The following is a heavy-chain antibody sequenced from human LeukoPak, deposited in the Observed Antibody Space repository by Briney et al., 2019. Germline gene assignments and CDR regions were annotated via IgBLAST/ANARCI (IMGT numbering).Heavy chain of an antibody. CDR1: GFTFDDYA. CDR2: ISWNSGSI. Sequence: PGRPLRLSCAASGFTFDDYAMHWVRQAPGKGLEWVSGISWNSGSIGYADSVKGRFTISRDNAKNSLYLQTNSLRAEDTALYYCAKDRFLSSSGLSSWGQGTLVTVSS. V-gene: IGHV3-9*01. J-gene: IGHJ4*02. CDR3: AKDRFLSSSGLSS. D-gene: IGHD6-19*01.